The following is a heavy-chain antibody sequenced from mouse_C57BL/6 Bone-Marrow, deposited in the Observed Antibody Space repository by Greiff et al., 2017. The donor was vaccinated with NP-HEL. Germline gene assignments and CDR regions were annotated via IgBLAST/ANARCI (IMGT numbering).Heavy chain of an antibody. D-gene: IGHD2-1*01. CDR1: GFTFSSYG. V-gene: IGHV5-6*01. CDR3: ARRSTMVTFDY. CDR2: ISSGGSYT. J-gene: IGHJ2*01. Sequence: EVQWVESGGDLVKPGGSLKLSCAASGFTFSSYGMSWVRQTPDKRLEWVATISSGGSYTYYPDSVKGRFTISRDNAKNTLYLQMSSLKSEDTAMYYCARRSTMVTFDYWGQGTTLTVSS.